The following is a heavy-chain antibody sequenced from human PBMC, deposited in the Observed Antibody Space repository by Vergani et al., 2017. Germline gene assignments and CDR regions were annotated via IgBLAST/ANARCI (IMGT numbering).Heavy chain of an antibody. CDR1: RYSFTSYW. CDR2: IYPGDSDT. D-gene: IGHD3-16*01. J-gene: IGHJ6*02. CDR3: AELIGGGGSGMDV. V-gene: IGHV5-51*01. Sequence: EVQLVQSGAEVKKPGESLKTSCKGSRYSFTSYWIACVRQMAWKGLEWMGIIYPGDSDTRYSPSFQDQVTISADKSITSAYLQWSSLKASDTAMYYCAELIGGGGSGMDVWGQGTRVTVSS.